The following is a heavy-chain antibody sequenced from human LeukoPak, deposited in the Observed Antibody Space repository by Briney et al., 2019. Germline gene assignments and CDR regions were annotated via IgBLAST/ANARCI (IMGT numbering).Heavy chain of an antibody. Sequence: ASVKVSCKASGYTFTNYGISWVRQAPGQGLEWMGWISAYNGNTNYAQKFQGRVTITRNTSISTAYMELSSLRSEDTAVYYCARGVGTIFGVVQDAFDIWGQGTMVTVSS. V-gene: IGHV1-18*01. CDR2: ISAYNGNT. D-gene: IGHD3-3*01. J-gene: IGHJ3*02. CDR1: GYTFTNYG. CDR3: ARGVGTIFGVVQDAFDI.